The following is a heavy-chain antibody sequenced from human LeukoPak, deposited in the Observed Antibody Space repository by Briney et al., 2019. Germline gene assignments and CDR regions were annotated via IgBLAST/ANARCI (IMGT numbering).Heavy chain of an antibody. CDR3: ARAYSSGWFHFDY. Sequence: GGSLRLSCAASGLTFSSYTMNWVRQAPGKGLEWVSSISSGTGYIYYADSVRGRFTISRDNAKNSLYLQMDSLRAEDTAVYYCARAYSSGWFHFDYWGQGTLVTVSS. D-gene: IGHD6-19*01. CDR1: GLTFSSYT. J-gene: IGHJ4*02. CDR2: ISSGTGYI. V-gene: IGHV3-21*01.